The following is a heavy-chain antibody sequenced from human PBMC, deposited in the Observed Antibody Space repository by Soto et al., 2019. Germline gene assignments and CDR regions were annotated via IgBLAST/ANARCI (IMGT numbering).Heavy chain of an antibody. Sequence: SETLSLTCAVYGGSFSGYYWSWIRQPPGKGLEWIGEINHSGSTNYNPSLKSRVTISVDTSKNQFSLKLSSVTAADTAVYYWARVREPRRDWFDPWGQGTLVTVSS. D-gene: IGHD1-26*01. CDR2: INHSGST. V-gene: IGHV4-34*01. CDR3: ARVREPRRDWFDP. CDR1: GGSFSGYY. J-gene: IGHJ5*02.